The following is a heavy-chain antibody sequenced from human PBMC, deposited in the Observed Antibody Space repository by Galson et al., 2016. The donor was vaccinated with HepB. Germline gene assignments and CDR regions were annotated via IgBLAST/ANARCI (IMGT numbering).Heavy chain of an antibody. CDR2: ISSDGGNK. CDR3: AKDSLNGIIGSTAIDY. J-gene: IGHJ4*02. D-gene: IGHD1-7*01. Sequence: SLRLSCAASGFTFSDCGIHWVRQAPGKGLEWVAVISSDGGNKYYADSVKGRFTISRDNSKNMLYLQMNSLRPGDTAVYYCAKDSLNGIIGSTAIDYWGQGTLVTVSS. V-gene: IGHV3-30*18. CDR1: GFTFSDCG.